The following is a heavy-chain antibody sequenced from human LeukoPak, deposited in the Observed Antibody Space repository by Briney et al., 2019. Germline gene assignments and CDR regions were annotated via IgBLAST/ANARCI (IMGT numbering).Heavy chain of an antibody. CDR1: GFTFGNYA. CDR2: IRSKAYGGTT. V-gene: IGHV3-49*04. Sequence: GGSLRLSRTASGFTFGNYAMSWVRQAPGKGLEWIGFIRSKAYGGTTEYVDSVKGRFTISRDDSKSVSYLQMNRLKIEDTAIYYCVRVYYWGQGTLVTVSS. J-gene: IGHJ4*02. CDR3: VRVYY.